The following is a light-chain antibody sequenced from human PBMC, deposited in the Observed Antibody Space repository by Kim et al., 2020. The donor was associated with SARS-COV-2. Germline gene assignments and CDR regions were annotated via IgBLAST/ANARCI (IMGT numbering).Light chain of an antibody. CDR3: QQCYSGRT. Sequence: ESATSNGNARQTGMYDSNKMDCLVWFQQKPGQPPTLLMCWASVRKPGVPDRLSGSGSGTDFTLTISSLQAEDVAVYYCQQCYSGRTFGQGTKLEIK. CDR1: QTGMYDSNKMDC. V-gene: IGKV4-1*01. J-gene: IGKJ2*01. CDR2: WAS.